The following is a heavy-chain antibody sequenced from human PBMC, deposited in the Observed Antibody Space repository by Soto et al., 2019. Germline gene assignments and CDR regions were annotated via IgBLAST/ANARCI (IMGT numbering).Heavy chain of an antibody. CDR3: EVGELSLSLEY. CDR2: IYYSGST. CDR1: GGSISSGGYY. V-gene: IGHV4-31*03. Sequence: QVQLQESGPGLVKPSQTLSLTCTVSGGSISSGGYYWSWIRQYPGKGMEWIGYIYYSGSTYYNPSVKIRASIAVDTSKNQFSLKLRSVTAADTAVYYCEVGELSLSLEYWGQGDLVTVSS. D-gene: IGHD3-16*02. J-gene: IGHJ4*02.